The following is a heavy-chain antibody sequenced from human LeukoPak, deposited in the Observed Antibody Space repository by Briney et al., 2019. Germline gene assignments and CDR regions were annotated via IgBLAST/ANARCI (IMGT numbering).Heavy chain of an antibody. J-gene: IGHJ4*02. D-gene: IGHD6-19*01. Sequence: ASVKVSCKASGGTFSSYAISWVRQAPGQGLEWMGRIIPIFGIANYAQKFQGRVTITADKSTSTAYMELSSLRSEDTAVYYCARGGRGYGSGWLTYYFDYWGQGTLVTVSS. CDR2: IIPIFGIA. CDR3: ARGGRGYGSGWLTYYFDY. CDR1: GGTFSSYA. V-gene: IGHV1-69*04.